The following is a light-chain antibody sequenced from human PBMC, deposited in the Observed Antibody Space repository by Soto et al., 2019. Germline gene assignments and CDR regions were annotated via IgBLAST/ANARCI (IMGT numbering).Light chain of an antibody. CDR2: GAS. CDR1: QSVSSN. Sequence: EMVMTQSPATLSVSPGERATLSCRASQSVSSNLAWYQQKPGQAPRLLIYGASTRATGMPARFSGSGSGTEFTLTISSPQSEDFAVYYCQQYNNWPKTFGQGTKVEIK. J-gene: IGKJ1*01. CDR3: QQYNNWPKT. V-gene: IGKV3-15*01.